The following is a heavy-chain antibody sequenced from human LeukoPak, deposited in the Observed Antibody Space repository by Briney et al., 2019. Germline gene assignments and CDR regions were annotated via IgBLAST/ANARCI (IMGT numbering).Heavy chain of an antibody. CDR3: AKRGVVIRGVLVIGFHKEAYYFDY. CDR2: ISESGGGT. J-gene: IGHJ4*02. CDR1: GIRLSNYG. V-gene: IGHV3-23*01. Sequence: PGGSLRLSCVVSGIRLSNYGMSWVRQAPGKGLEWVSGISESGGGTNYADSVKGRFTISRDNSLNTLYLQMSSLRAEDTAVYFCAKRGVVIRGVLVIGFHKEAYYFDYWGQGILVTVSS. D-gene: IGHD3-10*01.